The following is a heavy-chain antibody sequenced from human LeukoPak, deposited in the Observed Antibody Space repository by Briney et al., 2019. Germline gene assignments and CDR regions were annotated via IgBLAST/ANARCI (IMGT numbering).Heavy chain of an antibody. J-gene: IGHJ4*02. CDR2: TIPILDMP. CDR1: GWPFLNYG. CDR3: ARPHSAGIVGPSDL. Sequence: SVKVSCQASGWPFLNYGVNGVGQARAQGLEWVGRTIPILDMPPYARQLQGRVPISADMSTSTSYLELNNLESEDTAVYLRARPHSAGIVGPSDLWGPETLVIVFS. D-gene: IGHD1-26*01. V-gene: IGHV1-69*04.